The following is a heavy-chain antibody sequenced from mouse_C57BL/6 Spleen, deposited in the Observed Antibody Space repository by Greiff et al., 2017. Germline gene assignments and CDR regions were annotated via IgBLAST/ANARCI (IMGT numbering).Heavy chain of an antibody. D-gene: IGHD1-1*01. CDR1: GYTFTSYW. CDR2: IYPGSGST. CDR3: ARESTTIVAKGYFDY. V-gene: IGHV1-55*01. Sequence: VQLQQPGAELVKPGASVKMSCKASGYTFTSYWITWVKQRPGQGLEWIGDIYPGSGSTNYNEKFKSKATLTVDTSSSTAYMQLSSLTSEDSAVYYCARESTTIVAKGYFDYWGQGTTLTVSS. J-gene: IGHJ2*01.